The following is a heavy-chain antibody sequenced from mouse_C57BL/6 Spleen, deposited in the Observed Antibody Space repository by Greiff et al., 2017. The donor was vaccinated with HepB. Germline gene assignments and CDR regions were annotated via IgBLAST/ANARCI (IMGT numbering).Heavy chain of an antibody. V-gene: IGHV1-53*01. CDR2: IYPSNGGT. J-gene: IGHJ3*01. CDR1: GYTFTSYW. CDR3: ARCPYYSFWFAY. D-gene: IGHD2-12*01. Sequence: VQLQQPGTELVKPGASVKLSCKASGYTFTSYWMHWVKQRPGQGLEWIGNIYPSNGGTNYNEKFKSKATLTVDKSSSTAYMQLSSLTSEDSAVYYCARCPYYSFWFAYWGQGTLVTVSA.